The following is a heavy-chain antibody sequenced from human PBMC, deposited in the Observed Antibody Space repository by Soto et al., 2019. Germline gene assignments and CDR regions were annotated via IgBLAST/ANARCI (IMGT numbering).Heavy chain of an antibody. CDR1: GFTFSSYG. CDR2: IWYDGSNK. J-gene: IGHJ4*02. CDR3: AISVVQFLFDY. V-gene: IGHV3-33*01. Sequence: GGSLRLSCAASGFTFSSYGMHWVRQAPGKGLEWVAVIWYDGSNKYYADSVKGRFTISRDNSKNTLYLQMNSLRAEDTAVYYCAISVVQFLFDYWGQGTLVTVSS. D-gene: IGHD2-15*01.